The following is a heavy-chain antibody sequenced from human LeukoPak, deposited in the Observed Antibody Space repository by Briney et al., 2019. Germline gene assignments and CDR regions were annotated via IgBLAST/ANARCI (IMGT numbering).Heavy chain of an antibody. CDR2: IYYSGST. D-gene: IGHD3-22*01. J-gene: IGHJ4*02. CDR1: GGSISSYY. V-gene: IGHV4-59*01. CDR3: ARSYYYDSSGSDY. Sequence: SETLSLTCTVSGGSISSYYWSWIRQPPGKGLEWIGYIYYSGSTNYNPSLKSRVTISVDTSKNQSSLKLSSVTAADTAVYYCARSYYYDSSGSDYWGQGTLVTVSS.